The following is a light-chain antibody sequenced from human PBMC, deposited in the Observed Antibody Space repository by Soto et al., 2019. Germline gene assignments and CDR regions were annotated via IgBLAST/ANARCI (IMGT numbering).Light chain of an antibody. Sequence: DIQMTQSPSTLSASVGDRVTITCRASQSISSWLAWYQQKPGKAPKLLIYAASTLQSGVPSRFSGSGSGTEFTLTISSLQPEDFATYYCQQLNSYPPSTFGQGTKVDIK. CDR3: QQLNSYPPST. CDR2: AAS. CDR1: QSISSW. J-gene: IGKJ1*01. V-gene: IGKV1-9*01.